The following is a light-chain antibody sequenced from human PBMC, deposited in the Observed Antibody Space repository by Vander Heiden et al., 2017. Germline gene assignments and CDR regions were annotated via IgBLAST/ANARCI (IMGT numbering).Light chain of an antibody. J-gene: IGKJ4*01. V-gene: IGKV1-9*01. CDR3: QQLNTYPLT. Sequence: IQLTQSPSSLSASVGDRVTITCRASQGISTHLVWYQQKPGKAPKLLIYAASTLQSGVPLRFSGSGSGTDFTLTISSLQPEDFATYYCQQLNTYPLTFGGGTEVVIK. CDR1: QGISTH. CDR2: AAS.